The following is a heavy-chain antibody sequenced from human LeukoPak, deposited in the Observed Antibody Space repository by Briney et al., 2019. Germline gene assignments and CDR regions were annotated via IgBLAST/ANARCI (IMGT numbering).Heavy chain of an antibody. CDR2: ISSSSSYI. D-gene: IGHD3-22*01. CDR3: ARDWPPYYYDSSGYYGAFDY. Sequence: GGSLRLSCAASGFTFSSYSMNWVRQAPGKGLEWVSSISSSSSYIYYADSVKGRFTISRDNAKNSLYLQMNSLRAEDTAVYYCARDWPPYYYDSSGYYGAFDYWGQGTLVTVSS. V-gene: IGHV3-21*01. CDR1: GFTFSSYS. J-gene: IGHJ4*02.